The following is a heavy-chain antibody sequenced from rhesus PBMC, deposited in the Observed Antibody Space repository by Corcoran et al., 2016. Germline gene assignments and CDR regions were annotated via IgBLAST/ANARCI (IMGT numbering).Heavy chain of an antibody. J-gene: IGHJ4*01. D-gene: IGHD5-24*01. Sequence: QVQLQESGPGLVKPSQTLSLTCAISGDSVSSNSAPWNGLRQSPSRGLEWLGRTYYRSKWYNDYAQSVQTRISINPDTSKNQFSLQLNSVTPEDMAVYYCARKPSGYNPFDYWGRGVLVTVSS. CDR2: TYYRSKWYN. CDR3: ARKPSGYNPFDY. V-gene: IGHV6-1*01. CDR1: GDSVSSNSAP.